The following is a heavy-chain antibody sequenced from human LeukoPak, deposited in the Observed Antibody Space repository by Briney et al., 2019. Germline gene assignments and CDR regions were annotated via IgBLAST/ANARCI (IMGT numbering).Heavy chain of an antibody. D-gene: IGHD4-17*01. J-gene: IGHJ6*02. CDR1: GGSFSGYY. CDR3: ARRTDYYYYYGMDV. CDR2: INHSGST. Sequence: SETLSLTCAVYGGSFSGYYWSWIRQPPGRGLEWIGEINHSGSTNYNPSLKSRVTISVDTSKNQFSLKLSSVTAADTAVYYCARRTDYYYYYGMDVWGQGTTVTVSS. V-gene: IGHV4-34*01.